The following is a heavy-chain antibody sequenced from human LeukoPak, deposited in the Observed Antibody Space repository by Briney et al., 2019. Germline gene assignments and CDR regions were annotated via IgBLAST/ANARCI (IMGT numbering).Heavy chain of an antibody. D-gene: IGHD2-2*01. CDR3: ARSRDNTIDY. CDR1: GYSFTSYW. Sequence: GGSLNVSCKGSGYSFTSYWIGWVRQMPGNGLEWMGIIYPADSDTRYSPSFQGQVTISADKSISTAYLQWSSLKASDTAMYYCARSRDNTIDYWGQGTLVTVSS. V-gene: IGHV5-51*01. CDR2: IYPADSDT. J-gene: IGHJ4*02.